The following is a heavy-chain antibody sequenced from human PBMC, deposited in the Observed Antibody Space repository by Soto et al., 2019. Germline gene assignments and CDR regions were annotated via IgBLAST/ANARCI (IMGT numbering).Heavy chain of an antibody. J-gene: IGHJ4*02. D-gene: IGHD1-26*01. CDR1: GFTFSNAW. Sequence: GGSLRLSCAASGFTFSNAWMNWVRQAPGKGLEWVGRIKSKTDGGTTDYAAPVKGRFTSSRDESKNTLYLQMNSLKTEDTAVYYCTTDRHVPGSYPYFDYWGQGTLVTVSS. V-gene: IGHV3-15*07. CDR3: TTDRHVPGSYPYFDY. CDR2: IKSKTDGGTT.